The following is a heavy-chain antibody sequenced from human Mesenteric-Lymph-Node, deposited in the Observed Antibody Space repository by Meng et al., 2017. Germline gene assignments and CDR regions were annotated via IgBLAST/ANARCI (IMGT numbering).Heavy chain of an antibody. J-gene: IGHJ3*02. Sequence: ASVKVSCKASGYPFTSYYMHWLRQAPGQGVEWVGIINPSGGGTNYAQKFQGRVTMTRDTSTSTAYMELRSLRSDDTAVYYCAREKDSSSVAFDIWGQGTMVTVSS. V-gene: IGHV1-46*01. CDR1: GYPFTSYY. CDR3: AREKDSSSVAFDI. CDR2: INPSGGGT. D-gene: IGHD6-13*01.